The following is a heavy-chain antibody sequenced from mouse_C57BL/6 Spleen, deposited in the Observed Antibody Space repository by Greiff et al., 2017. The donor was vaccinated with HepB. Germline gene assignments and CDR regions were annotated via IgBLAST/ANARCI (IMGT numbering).Heavy chain of an antibody. J-gene: IGHJ4*01. CDR2: ILPGSGST. CDR3: ASEMGLGIGDAMDY. V-gene: IGHV1-9*01. CDR1: GYTFTGYW. Sequence: VQLQQSGAELMKPGASVKLSCKATGYTFTGYWIEWVKQRPGHGLEWIGEILPGSGSTNYNEKFKGKATFTADTSSNTAYMQLSSLTTEDSASYYCASEMGLGIGDAMDYWGQGTSVTVSS. D-gene: IGHD2-14*01.